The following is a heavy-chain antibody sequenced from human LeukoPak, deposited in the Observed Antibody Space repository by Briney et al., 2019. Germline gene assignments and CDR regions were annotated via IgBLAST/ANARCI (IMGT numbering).Heavy chain of an antibody. CDR3: ARWSGYSYGRSYWYFDL. CDR1: GYSISSVYY. Sequence: SETLSLTCTVAGYSISSVYYWGWIRQPPGKGLEWIGSIYHSGSTYYNPSLKSRVTISVDTSKNQFSLKLSSVTAADTAVYYCARWSGYSYGRSYWYFDLWGRGTLVTVSS. CDR2: IYHSGST. V-gene: IGHV4-38-2*02. J-gene: IGHJ2*01. D-gene: IGHD5-18*01.